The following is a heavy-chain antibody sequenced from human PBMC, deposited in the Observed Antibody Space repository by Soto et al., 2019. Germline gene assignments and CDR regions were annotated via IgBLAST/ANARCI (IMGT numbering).Heavy chain of an antibody. Sequence: GGSLRLSCAASGFTFSIYAMTWVRQAPGKGLEWVSTISDSAGNKYYADSVKGRFTIPRDNSKNALYLQMNSLRAEDTAVYFCARDGELWPQDYWGQGTLVTVSS. CDR1: GFTFSIYA. V-gene: IGHV3-23*01. D-gene: IGHD3-16*01. J-gene: IGHJ4*02. CDR2: ISDSAGNK. CDR3: ARDGELWPQDY.